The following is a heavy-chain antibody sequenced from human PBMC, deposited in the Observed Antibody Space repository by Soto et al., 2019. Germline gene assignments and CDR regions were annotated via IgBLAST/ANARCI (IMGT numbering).Heavy chain of an antibody. D-gene: IGHD6-19*01. V-gene: IGHV3-48*02. J-gene: IGHJ4*02. CDR1: GIAFSSSS. Sequence: LRLSCAASGIAFSSSSMSWVRQAPGKGLEWVSYISASGSTIYYADSVQGRFTISRDNAKNSVYLQMNSLRDEDTAVYFCASEQYNSGLNYYWGQGTLVTVSS. CDR3: ASEQYNSGLNYY. CDR2: ISASGSTI.